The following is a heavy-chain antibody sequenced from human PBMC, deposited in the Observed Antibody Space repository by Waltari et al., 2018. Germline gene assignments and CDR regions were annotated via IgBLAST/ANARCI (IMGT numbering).Heavy chain of an antibody. CDR1: GYTFTDYY. CDR2: INLNSGAA. D-gene: IGHD1-1*01. J-gene: IGHJ5*02. Sequence: QVHLVQSGAEVKKPGASVKVSCKASGYTFTDYYIHWVRQAPGQGLECMGWINLNSGAANYAQSFQGRVTLTRDMSINTVYMELSRLRSDDTAVYYCAKVSKTTTGPGTWGQGTLITVSS. V-gene: IGHV1-2*02. CDR3: AKVSKTTTGPGT.